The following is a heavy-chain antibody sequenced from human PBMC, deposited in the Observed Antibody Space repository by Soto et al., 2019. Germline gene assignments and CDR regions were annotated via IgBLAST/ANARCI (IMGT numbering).Heavy chain of an antibody. CDR3: ARVADCSGGRCYFSVDY. Sequence: QVQLQESGPGLVKRSQTLSLTCTVSGGSISSGDYYWSWIRQPPGKGLEWIGYIYYSGSTYYNPSLKSRVTTSVDTSKNQFSLKLSSVTAADTAVYYCARVADCSGGRCYFSVDYWGQGTLVTVSS. J-gene: IGHJ4*02. V-gene: IGHV4-30-4*01. CDR2: IYYSGST. CDR1: GGSISSGDYY. D-gene: IGHD2-15*01.